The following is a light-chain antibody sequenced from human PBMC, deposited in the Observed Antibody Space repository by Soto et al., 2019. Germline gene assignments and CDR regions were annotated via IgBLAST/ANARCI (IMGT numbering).Light chain of an antibody. CDR1: QRFSTPF. CDR3: KQYCTPYTR. Sequence: EIVLTQSPGILSLSPGERATLSCRASQRFSTPFLAWXQQXXGQAPSLLIYGESTRATGIPARLSASWSXAQFTLTIRSLLFEDYAVYCCKQYCTPYTRFGLATNVYIK. V-gene: IGKV3-20*01. CDR2: GES. J-gene: IGKJ1*01.